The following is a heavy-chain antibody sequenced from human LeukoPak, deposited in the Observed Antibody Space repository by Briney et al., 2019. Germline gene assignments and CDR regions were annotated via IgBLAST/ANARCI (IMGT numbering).Heavy chain of an antibody. CDR3: ARVPSRAYCGGDCLDY. CDR2: INHSGST. D-gene: IGHD2-21*01. Sequence: SETLSLTCAVYGGSFSGYYWSWIRQPPGKGLECIGEINHSGSTNYNPSLKSLVTISVDTSKNQFSLKLSSVTAADTAVYYCARVPSRAYCGGDCLDYWGQGTLVTVSS. V-gene: IGHV4-34*01. J-gene: IGHJ4*02. CDR1: GGSFSGYY.